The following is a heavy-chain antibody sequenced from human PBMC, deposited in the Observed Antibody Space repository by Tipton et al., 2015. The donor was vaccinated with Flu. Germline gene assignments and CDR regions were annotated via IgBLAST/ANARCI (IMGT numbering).Heavy chain of an antibody. D-gene: IGHD5-12*01. J-gene: IGHJ5*02. CDR2: IYYSGST. CDR1: GGSISSYY. CDR3: ARHIGAVAPMNWFDP. Sequence: TLSLTCTVSGGSISSYYWSWIRQPPGKGLEWIGSIYYSGSTYYNPSLKSRVTISVDTSKNQSSLKLSSVTAADTAAYYCARHIGAVAPMNWFDPWGQGTLVTVSS. V-gene: IGHV4-59*05.